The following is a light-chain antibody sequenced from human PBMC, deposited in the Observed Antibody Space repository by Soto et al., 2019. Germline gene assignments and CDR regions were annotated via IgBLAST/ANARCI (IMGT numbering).Light chain of an antibody. CDR2: AAS. Sequence: INHGPSTLSAPVGDRVTITCRASQNIRSRLAWFQQKPGKAPKLLIYAASSLQSGVPSRFSGSGSGTDFTLTISSLQPEDFATYYCQQCYCLLRRFGQVTRLEI. V-gene: IGKV1-39*01. J-gene: IGKJ5*01. CDR1: QNIRSR. CDR3: QQCYCLLRR.